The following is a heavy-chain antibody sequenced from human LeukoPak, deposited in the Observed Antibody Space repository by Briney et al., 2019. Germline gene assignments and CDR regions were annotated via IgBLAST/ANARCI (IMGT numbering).Heavy chain of an antibody. V-gene: IGHV3-9*01. Sequence: GGSLRLSCAASGFTFDDYAMHWVRQAPGKGLEGVSGISWNSGSIGYADSVKGRFTISRDNAKNSLYLQMNSLRAEDTALYYCAKDISRLPYYYMDVWGKGTTVTVSS. J-gene: IGHJ6*03. CDR2: ISWNSGSI. CDR3: AKDISRLPYYYMDV. D-gene: IGHD6-25*01. CDR1: GFTFDDYA.